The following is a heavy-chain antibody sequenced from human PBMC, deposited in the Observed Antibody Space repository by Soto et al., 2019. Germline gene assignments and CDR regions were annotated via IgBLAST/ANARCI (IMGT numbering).Heavy chain of an antibody. CDR3: AKDRSIAVAGTTNWFDP. J-gene: IGHJ5*02. D-gene: IGHD6-19*01. Sequence: GGSLRLSCAASGFTFSSYGMHWVRQAPGKGLEWVAVISYDGSTKYYADSVKGRFTISRDNSKNTLYLQMNSLRAEDTAVYYCAKDRSIAVAGTTNWFDPWGQGTLVTVSS. CDR2: ISYDGSTK. CDR1: GFTFSSYG. V-gene: IGHV3-30*18.